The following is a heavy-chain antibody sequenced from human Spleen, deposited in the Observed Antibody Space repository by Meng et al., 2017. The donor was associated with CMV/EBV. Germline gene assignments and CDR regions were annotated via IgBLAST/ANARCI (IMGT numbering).Heavy chain of an antibody. D-gene: IGHD3-3*01. V-gene: IGHV3-48*04. J-gene: IGHJ6*02. CDR3: ARGSDFWSGYYYYGMDV. Sequence: GESLKISCVASGFTFSNYAMNWVRQAPGKGLEWVSYSSSSSATIYYADSVKGRFTISRDNAKNSLYLQMNSLRAEDTAVYYCARGSDFWSGYYYYGMDVWGQGTTVTVSS. CDR1: GFTFSNYA. CDR2: SSSSSATI.